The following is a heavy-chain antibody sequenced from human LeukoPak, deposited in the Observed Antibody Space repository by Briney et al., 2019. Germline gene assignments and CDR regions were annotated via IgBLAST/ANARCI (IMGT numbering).Heavy chain of an antibody. V-gene: IGHV4-34*01. CDR1: GGSFSGYY. Sequence: PSETLSLTCAVYGGSFSGYYWSWIRQPPGKGLEWIGEMNHSGTTNYNPSLKSRVSISVDTSKNQFSLKLSSVTAADTAVYYRARGGRDTIFGVVIIPFDYWGQGTLVTVSS. D-gene: IGHD3-3*01. CDR3: ARGGRDTIFGVVIIPFDY. CDR2: MNHSGTT. J-gene: IGHJ4*02.